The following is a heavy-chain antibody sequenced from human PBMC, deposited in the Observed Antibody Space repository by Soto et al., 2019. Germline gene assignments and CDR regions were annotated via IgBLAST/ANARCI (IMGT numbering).Heavy chain of an antibody. J-gene: IGHJ6*03. CDR2: ISSSGSTI. D-gene: IGHD1-1*01. Sequence: GGSLRLSCAASGFTFSDYYMSWIRQAPGKGLEWVSYISSSGSTIYYADSVKGRFTISRDNAKNSLYLQMNSLRAEDTAVYYCARDPVSYLERPDYYYYMDVWGKGTTVTVSS. CDR1: GFTFSDYY. V-gene: IGHV3-11*01. CDR3: ARDPVSYLERPDYYYYMDV.